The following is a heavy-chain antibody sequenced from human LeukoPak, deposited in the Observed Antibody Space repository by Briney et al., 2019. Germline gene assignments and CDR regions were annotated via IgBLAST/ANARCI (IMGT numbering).Heavy chain of an antibody. D-gene: IGHD5-18*01. CDR3: ARLNSYGPNYYYGMDV. J-gene: IGHJ6*02. CDR2: IYYSGST. V-gene: IGHV4-59*01. Sequence: SETLSLTCTVPGGSISSYYWSWIRQPPGKGLEWIGYIYYSGSTNYNPSLKSRVTISVDTSKNQFSLKPSSVTAADTAVYYCARLNSYGPNYYYGMDVWGQGTTVTVSS. CDR1: GGSISSYY.